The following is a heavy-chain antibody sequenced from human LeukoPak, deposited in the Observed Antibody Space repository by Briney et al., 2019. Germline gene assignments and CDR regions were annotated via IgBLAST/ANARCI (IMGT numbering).Heavy chain of an antibody. J-gene: IGHJ4*02. Sequence: GGSLRPSCAASGFSFSSYAMSWVRQAPGKGLEWVSAISGSGGSTFYADSVKGRFTISRDNSKNTLYLQMNSLRAEDTAVYYCAKDGSSGDYYYFDYWGQGSLVTVSS. CDR3: AKDGSSGDYYYFDY. CDR1: GFSFSSYA. V-gene: IGHV3-23*01. CDR2: ISGSGGST. D-gene: IGHD3-22*01.